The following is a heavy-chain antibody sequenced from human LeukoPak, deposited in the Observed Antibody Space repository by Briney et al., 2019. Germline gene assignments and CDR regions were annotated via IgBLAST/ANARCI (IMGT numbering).Heavy chain of an antibody. CDR1: GFTFSSYW. CDR2: INSDGITT. J-gene: IGHJ6*03. V-gene: IGHV3-74*01. CDR3: ARAVAGTTYYYYYYMDV. Sequence: GGSLRLSCAASGFTFSSYWMHWVRQAPGKGLVWVSRINSDGITTTYADSVKGRFTISRDNAKNSLYLQMNSLRAEDTAVYYCARAVAGTTYYYYYYMDVWGKGTTVTISS. D-gene: IGHD6-19*01.